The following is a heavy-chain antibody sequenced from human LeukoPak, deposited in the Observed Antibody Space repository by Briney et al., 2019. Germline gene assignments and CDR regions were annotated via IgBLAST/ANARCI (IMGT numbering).Heavy chain of an antibody. D-gene: IGHD3-10*01. Sequence: SETLSLTCTVSGDSISSYYWSWIRQPPGKGLEWIGWSGHIYARGSTNYHPSLKSRATISVDTSKNQFSLKLSSVTAADTAVYYCARYYYGSGSNYNIAYFDHWGQGTLVTVSP. J-gene: IGHJ4*02. CDR2: IYARGST. CDR3: ARYYYGSGSNYNIAYFDH. CDR1: GDSISSYY. V-gene: IGHV4-4*09.